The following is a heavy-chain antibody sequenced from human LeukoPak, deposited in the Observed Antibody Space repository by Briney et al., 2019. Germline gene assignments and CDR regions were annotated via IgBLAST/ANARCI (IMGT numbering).Heavy chain of an antibody. D-gene: IGHD6-13*01. V-gene: IGHV1-46*01. Sequence: ASVKVSCKASGYTFTSYYIHWVRQAPGQGLEWMGIISPSGGSTTYAQKFQGRVAMTRDTSTSRDYMEVSSLRSEDTAVYYCARTYSSSDEFDYWGQGALVTVSS. CDR2: ISPSGGST. CDR3: ARTYSSSDEFDY. CDR1: GYTFTSYY. J-gene: IGHJ4*02.